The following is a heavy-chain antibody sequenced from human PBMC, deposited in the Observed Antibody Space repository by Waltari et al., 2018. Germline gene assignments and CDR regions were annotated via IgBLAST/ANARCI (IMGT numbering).Heavy chain of an antibody. CDR3: ARARAAVARTAAFDI. V-gene: IGHV3-7*01. Sequence: EVQLVESGGGLVQPGGSLRLSCAASGFTFSSYWMSWVRQAPGKGLDWVANIKQDGSEKYYVDSVKGRFTISRDNAKNSLYLQMNSLRAEDTAVYYCARARAAVARTAAFDIWGQGTMVTVSS. CDR2: IKQDGSEK. CDR1: GFTFSSYW. D-gene: IGHD6-19*01. J-gene: IGHJ3*02.